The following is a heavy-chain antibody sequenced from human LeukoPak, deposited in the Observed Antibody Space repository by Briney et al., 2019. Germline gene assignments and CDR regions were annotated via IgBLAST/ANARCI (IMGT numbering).Heavy chain of an antibody. CDR2: IYYSGST. Sequence: SSETLSLTCTVSGGSISSYYWSWIRQPPGKGLEWIGYIYYSGSTNYNPSLKSRVTISVDTSKNQSSLKLSSVTAADTAVYYCARHVLPQPSEIDYWGQGTLVTVSS. CDR1: GGSISSYY. CDR3: ARHVLPQPSEIDY. D-gene: IGHD3-10*01. J-gene: IGHJ4*02. V-gene: IGHV4-59*08.